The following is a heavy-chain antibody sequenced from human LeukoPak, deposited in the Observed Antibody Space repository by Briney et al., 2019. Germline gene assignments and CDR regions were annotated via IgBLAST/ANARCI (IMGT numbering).Heavy chain of an antibody. V-gene: IGHV3-23*01. J-gene: IGHJ5*01. Sequence: GGSLRLSCAASGFTFSSYLMIWVRQAPGKGLEWVSTISASGCNTYYADSVKGRFTTSRDNPKNTLLLQMNSLRAEDTAVYYCAKPGYITSGWFDYWGQGALVTVST. CDR2: ISASGCNT. CDR1: GFTFSSYL. CDR3: AKPGYITSGWFDY. D-gene: IGHD1-14*01.